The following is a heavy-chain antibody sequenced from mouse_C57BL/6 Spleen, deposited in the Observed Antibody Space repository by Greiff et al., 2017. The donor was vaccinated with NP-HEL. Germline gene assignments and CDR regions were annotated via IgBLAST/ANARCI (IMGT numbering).Heavy chain of an antibody. Sequence: EVQLQQSGAELVRPGASVKLSCTASGFNIKDYYMHWVKQRPEQGLEWIGRIDPEDGDTEYAPKFQGKATMTADTSSNTAYLQLSSLTSEDTAVYYCTPPLYYGSSWFAYWGQGTLVTVSA. V-gene: IGHV14-1*01. CDR2: IDPEDGDT. D-gene: IGHD1-1*01. CDR1: GFNIKDYY. CDR3: TPPLYYGSSWFAY. J-gene: IGHJ3*01.